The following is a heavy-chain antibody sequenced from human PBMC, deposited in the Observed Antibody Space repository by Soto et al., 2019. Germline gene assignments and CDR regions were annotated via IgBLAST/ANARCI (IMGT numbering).Heavy chain of an antibody. V-gene: IGHV1-69*01. CDR1: GGTFSSYA. D-gene: IGHD3-3*01. CDR2: IIPIFGTA. J-gene: IGHJ6*02. CDR3: ARETRRYDAHRPPIDYGMDV. Sequence: QVQLVQSGAEVKKPGSSVKVSCKASGGTFSSYATSWVRQAPGQGLEWMGGIIPIFGTANYAQKFQGRVTITADESTSTAYMELSSLRSEDTAVYYCARETRRYDAHRPPIDYGMDVWGQGTTVTVSS.